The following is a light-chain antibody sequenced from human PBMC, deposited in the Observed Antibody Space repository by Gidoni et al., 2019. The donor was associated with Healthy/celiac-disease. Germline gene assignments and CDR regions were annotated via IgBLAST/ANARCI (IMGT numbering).Light chain of an antibody. V-gene: IGKV2-28*01. CDR3: MQALQTPLYT. CDR1: QSLLHSKGYNY. CDR2: LGS. J-gene: IGKJ2*01. Sequence: DIVMTQSPLSLPATPGEPASISCRSSQSLLHSKGYNYLDWYLQKPGQSPQLLIYLGSNRASGVPDRFSGSGSGTDFTLKISRVEAEDVGVYYCMQALQTPLYTFGQGTKLEIK.